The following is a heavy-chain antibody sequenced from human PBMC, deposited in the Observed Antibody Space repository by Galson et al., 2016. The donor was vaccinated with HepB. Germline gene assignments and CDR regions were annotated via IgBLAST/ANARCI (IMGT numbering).Heavy chain of an antibody. CDR3: ARVGDIGGDYFDY. V-gene: IGHV3-33*01. Sequence: SLRLSCAASGFTFRRHGMHWVRQAPGKGLEWMAAIWFDGSNKYYADSVKGRFTISRDNSENTLYLQMDSLRAEDTAVYYCARVGDIGGDYFDYWGRGTLVTVSS. D-gene: IGHD2-15*01. CDR1: GFTFRRHG. J-gene: IGHJ4*02. CDR2: IWFDGSNK.